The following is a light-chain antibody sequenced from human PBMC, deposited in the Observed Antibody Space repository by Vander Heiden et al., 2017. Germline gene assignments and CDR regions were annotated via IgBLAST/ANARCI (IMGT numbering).Light chain of an antibody. Sequence: SVLTQPPSVSAAPGQKVTISCSGSSSNIGNNDVPWYQQLPGTAPKLHIYENNKRPAGIPDRFSGSKSGTSATLGITGLQTGDEADYYCGTWDSSLSAWVFGGGTKLTVL. J-gene: IGLJ3*02. V-gene: IGLV1-51*02. CDR3: GTWDSSLSAWV. CDR1: SSNIGNND. CDR2: ENN.